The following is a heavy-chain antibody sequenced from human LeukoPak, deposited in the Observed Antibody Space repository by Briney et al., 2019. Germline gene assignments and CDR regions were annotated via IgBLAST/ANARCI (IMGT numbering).Heavy chain of an antibody. Sequence: QPGGSLRLSCAASGFTFSSYAMHWVRQAPGKGLEWVSSISSSSSYIYYADSVKGRFTISRDNANNSLYLQMNSLSAEDTAIYYCARQPQVAHFDYWGQGTLVSVSS. CDR3: ARQPQVAHFDY. J-gene: IGHJ4*02. CDR2: ISSSSSYI. CDR1: GFTFSSYA. V-gene: IGHV3-21*01. D-gene: IGHD2-15*01.